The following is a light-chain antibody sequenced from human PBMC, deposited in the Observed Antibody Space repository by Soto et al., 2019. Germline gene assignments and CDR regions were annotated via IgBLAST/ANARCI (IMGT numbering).Light chain of an antibody. CDR3: SSYGGSNNVV. CDR2: EVS. V-gene: IGLV2-8*01. J-gene: IGLJ3*02. Sequence: QSALTQPPSASGSPGQSVTISCTGTSSDVGGFNYVSWYQQHPGKAPKLIIYEVSKRPSGVPDRFSGSKSGNTASLTVSGLQTEDEAEYYCSSYGGSNNVVFGRGTQLTVL. CDR1: SSDVGGFNY.